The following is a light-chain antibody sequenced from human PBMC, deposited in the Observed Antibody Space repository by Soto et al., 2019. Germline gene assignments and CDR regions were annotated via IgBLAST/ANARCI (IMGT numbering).Light chain of an antibody. V-gene: IGLV2-14*01. CDR3: SSYTSNSTLYV. J-gene: IGLJ1*01. CDR2: EVS. Sequence: QSALTQPASVSGSPGQSITISCTGTSSDVGGYNYVPWYQQHPGKAPKLMIYEVSNRPSGVSNRFSGSKSGNTASLTISGLQAEDEAYYYCSSYTSNSTLYVVGTGTKLTVL. CDR1: SSDVGGYNY.